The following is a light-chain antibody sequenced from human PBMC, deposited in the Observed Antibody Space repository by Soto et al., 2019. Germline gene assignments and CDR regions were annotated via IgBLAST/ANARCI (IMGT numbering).Light chain of an antibody. Sequence: EVVLTQSPGTLSLSPGERATLSCRASQSVSSRFLAWYQQKPGQAPRLLIYGASSRATGIPDRFSGSGSGTDFTLTISRLEPEDFAVYYCQQYGSSPPYTFGQGTKLEIK. CDR3: QQYGSSPPYT. J-gene: IGKJ2*01. V-gene: IGKV3-20*01. CDR2: GAS. CDR1: QSVSSRF.